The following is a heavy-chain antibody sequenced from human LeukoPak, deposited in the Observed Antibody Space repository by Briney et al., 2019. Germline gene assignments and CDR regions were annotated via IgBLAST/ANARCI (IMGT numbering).Heavy chain of an antibody. J-gene: IGHJ4*02. V-gene: IGHV3-48*02. CDR1: GFTFTDYS. CDR2: MNSDGSHI. Sequence: GGSLRLSCAASGFTFTDYSMNWVRQAPGKGLEWVSSMNSDGSHIYHAGSVEGRFTISRDNARNSLYLQMNGLRDEDTAVYYCARGSFGVFDYWGQGILVIVSS. CDR3: ARGSFGVFDY. D-gene: IGHD3-10*01.